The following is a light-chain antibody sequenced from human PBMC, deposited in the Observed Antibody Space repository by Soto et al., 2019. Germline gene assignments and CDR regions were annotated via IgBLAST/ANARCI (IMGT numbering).Light chain of an antibody. Sequence: DIQMSLSPSTLSASVRDRVTITCRASQTISNWVAWYQKKPGKAPKLLIHDAFRLESGVPSRFSGSGYGTEFTLTISSLQPDDFATYYCQHYNSYSEAFGQGTKVDIK. CDR3: QHYNSYSEA. V-gene: IGKV1-5*01. CDR1: QTISNW. CDR2: DAF. J-gene: IGKJ1*01.